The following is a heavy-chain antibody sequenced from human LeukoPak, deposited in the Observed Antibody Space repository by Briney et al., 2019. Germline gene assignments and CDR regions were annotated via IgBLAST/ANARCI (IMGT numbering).Heavy chain of an antibody. Sequence: PSEALSLTCTVSGGSISSYYWSWIRQPAGKGLEWIGRIYTSGSTNYNPSLKSRVTMSVDTSKNQFSLKLSSVTAADTAVYYCARAYSGGELLDAFDTWGQGTMVTVSS. CDR2: IYTSGST. CDR1: GGSISSYY. CDR3: ARAYSGGELLDAFDT. V-gene: IGHV4-4*07. D-gene: IGHD1-26*01. J-gene: IGHJ3*02.